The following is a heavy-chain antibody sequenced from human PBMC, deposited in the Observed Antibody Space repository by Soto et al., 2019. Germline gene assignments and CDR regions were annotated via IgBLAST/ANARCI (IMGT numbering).Heavy chain of an antibody. V-gene: IGHV4-34*01. CDR2: INHSGST. D-gene: IGHD6-19*01. Sequence: SDTLSLTCAFYGRSFSGYYWSWIRQPPGKGLEWIGEINHSGSTNYNPSLKSRVTISVDTSKNQFSLKLSSVTAADTAVYYCARGPEQWLALDYWGQGTLVT. CDR1: GRSFSGYY. J-gene: IGHJ4*02. CDR3: ARGPEQWLALDY.